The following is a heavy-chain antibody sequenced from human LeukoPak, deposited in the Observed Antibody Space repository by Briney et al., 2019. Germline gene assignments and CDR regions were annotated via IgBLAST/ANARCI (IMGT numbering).Heavy chain of an antibody. CDR1: GFTVSSNY. V-gene: IGHV3-23*01. D-gene: IGHD3-22*01. Sequence: PGGSLRLSCAASGFTVSSNYMSWVRQAPGVGLEWVSAIDGGGGSTWHADSVKGRFTISRDNSKNTLYMQMNSLRAEDTAVYYCAKDFYDNSGSRYDYWGQGTLVTVSS. CDR3: AKDFYDNSGSRYDY. CDR2: IDGGGGST. J-gene: IGHJ4*02.